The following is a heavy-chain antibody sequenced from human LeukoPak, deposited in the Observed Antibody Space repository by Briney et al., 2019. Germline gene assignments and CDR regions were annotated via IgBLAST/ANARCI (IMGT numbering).Heavy chain of an antibody. J-gene: IGHJ4*02. Sequence: SETLSLTCTVSGGSISSGGYYWSWIRQHPGKGLEWIGYIYYSGSTYYNPSLKSRVTISVDTSKTQFSLKLSSVTAADTAVYYCARVRLQRAEYYFDYWGQGTLVTVSS. CDR1: GGSISSGGYY. CDR2: IYYSGST. D-gene: IGHD5-18*01. V-gene: IGHV4-31*03. CDR3: ARVRLQRAEYYFDY.